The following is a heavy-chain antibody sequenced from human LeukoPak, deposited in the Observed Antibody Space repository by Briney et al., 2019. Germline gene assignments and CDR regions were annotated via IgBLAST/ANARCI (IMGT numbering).Heavy chain of an antibody. J-gene: IGHJ4*02. V-gene: IGHV3-53*01. CDR3: ARDDHYNTSWLPMD. CDR1: GFTASSNY. Sequence: PGGSLRLSCAVSGFTASSNYMSWVRQAPGKGLEWVSVIYSDGRTYYADSVKGRFTISRDNSKNTVYLQMNSLRAEDTAVYYCARDDHYNTSWLPMDWGQGTLVTVSS. CDR2: IYSDGRT. D-gene: IGHD6-19*01.